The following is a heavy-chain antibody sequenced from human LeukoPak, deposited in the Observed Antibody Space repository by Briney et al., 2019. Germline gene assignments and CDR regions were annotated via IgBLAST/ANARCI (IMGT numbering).Heavy chain of an antibody. D-gene: IGHD3-16*02. CDR1: GFTFSSYW. CDR2: IKQDGSEK. J-gene: IGHJ4*02. V-gene: IGHV3-7*03. CDR3: AREIIGAASAFDC. Sequence: PGGSLRLSCAASGFTFSSYWMSWVRQAPGKGLEWVANIKQDGSEKYYVDSVKGRFTISRDNAKNSLYLQMNSLSGEDTAVYYCAREIIGAASAFDCWSQGTLVTVSS.